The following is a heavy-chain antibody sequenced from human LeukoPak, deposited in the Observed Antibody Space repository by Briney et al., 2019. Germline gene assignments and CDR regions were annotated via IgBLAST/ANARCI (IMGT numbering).Heavy chain of an antibody. CDR2: ITYNSDYI. V-gene: IGHV3-21*01. CDR3: ARGPSGYHNT. Sequence: GRSLRLSCTASGFTFSSYLMNWVRQAPGKGLEWVSSITYNSDYIYYADSVKGRFTISRDNAKNSLYLHMDSLRGDDTAVYYCARGPSGYHNTRGQGTLVTVSS. D-gene: IGHD5-12*01. CDR1: GFTFSSYL. J-gene: IGHJ4*02.